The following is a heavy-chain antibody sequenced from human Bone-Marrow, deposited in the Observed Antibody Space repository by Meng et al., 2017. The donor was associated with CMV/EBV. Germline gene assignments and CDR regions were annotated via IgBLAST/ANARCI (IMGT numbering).Heavy chain of an antibody. D-gene: IGHD3-9*01. CDR1: GFTFSSYS. J-gene: IGHJ4*02. CDR3: ARDSSLRYFDCNYFDY. Sequence: GESLKISCAASGFTFSSYSMNWVRQAPGKGLEWVSYISSSSSTIYYADSVKGRFTIPRDNAKNSLYLQMNSLRAEDTAVYYCARDSSLRYFDCNYFDYWGQGTLVTVSS. V-gene: IGHV3-48*04. CDR2: ISSSSSTI.